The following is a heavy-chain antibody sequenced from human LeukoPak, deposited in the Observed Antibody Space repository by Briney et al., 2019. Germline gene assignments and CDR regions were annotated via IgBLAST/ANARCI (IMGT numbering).Heavy chain of an antibody. J-gene: IGHJ4*02. Sequence: PGRSLRLSCAASGFSFSSYGIHWVRQAPGKGLGWVAVIGYDGSNKYYADSVKGRFTISRDNSKNTLYLQMNSLRTEDTAVYFCAKEIYYDSSAFFDYWGQGTLVTVSA. V-gene: IGHV3-30*18. D-gene: IGHD3-22*01. CDR2: IGYDGSNK. CDR3: AKEIYYDSSAFFDY. CDR1: GFSFSSYG.